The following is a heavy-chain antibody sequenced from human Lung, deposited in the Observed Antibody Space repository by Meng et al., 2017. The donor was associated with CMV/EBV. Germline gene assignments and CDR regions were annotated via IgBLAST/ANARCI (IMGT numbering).Heavy chain of an antibody. J-gene: IGHJ4*02. D-gene: IGHD2/OR15-2a*01. CDR3: AKDISFSNLGFFDY. CDR1: GFIFGDYA. CDR2: ISWNSGGI. Sequence: SXAASGFIFGDYAMHWVRQAPGKGLEWVSGISWNSGGIGYADSVKGRFTVSRDNAKNSLYLQMNSLRAEDTALYYCAKDISFSNLGFFDYWGQGXLVTVSS. V-gene: IGHV3-9*01.